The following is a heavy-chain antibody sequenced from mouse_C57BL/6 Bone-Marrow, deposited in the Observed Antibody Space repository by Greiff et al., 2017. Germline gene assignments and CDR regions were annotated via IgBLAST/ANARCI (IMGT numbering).Heavy chain of an antibody. Sequence: VQLMESGGGLVQPGGSLSLSCAASGFTFTDYYMSWVRQPPGKALEWLGFIRNKANGYTTEYSASVKGRFTISRDNSQSILYLQMNALRAEDSATYYCARFYYYGSSYDWYFDVWGTGTTVTVSS. J-gene: IGHJ1*03. CDR3: ARFYYYGSSYDWYFDV. D-gene: IGHD1-1*01. V-gene: IGHV7-3*01. CDR2: IRNKANGYTT. CDR1: GFTFTDYY.